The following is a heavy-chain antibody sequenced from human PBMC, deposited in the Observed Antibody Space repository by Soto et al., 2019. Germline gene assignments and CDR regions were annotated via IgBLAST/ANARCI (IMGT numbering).Heavy chain of an antibody. CDR1: GFTFSSYG. CDR2: ISYDGYDGTNK. V-gene: IGHV3-30*03. J-gene: IGHJ4*02. D-gene: IGHD3-22*01. CDR3: ARDRSFRRGHSFGYFGV. Sequence: GGSLRLSCVGSGFTFSSYGIHWVRQAPGKGLEWVAVISYDGYDGTNKIYADSVKGRFTISRDSSKNTVHLHMNSVRVEDAAVYFCARDRSFRRGHSFGYFGVWGQGALVTVSS.